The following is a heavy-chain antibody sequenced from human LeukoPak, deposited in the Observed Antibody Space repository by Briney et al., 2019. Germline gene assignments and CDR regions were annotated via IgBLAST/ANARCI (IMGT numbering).Heavy chain of an antibody. CDR2: IGSYNGNT. V-gene: IGHV1-18*01. J-gene: IGHJ4*02. CDR3: ARAGAEVTSHFDS. Sequence: ASVKVSCKASGYTFTRYGVSWVRQAPGQGLEWVGWIGSYNGNTNYAQRLQDRITVTTDTSTSTAYMELGSLRSDDTAMYYCARAGAEVTSHFDSWGQGTLVTVSS. D-gene: IGHD2-21*02. CDR1: GYTFTRYG.